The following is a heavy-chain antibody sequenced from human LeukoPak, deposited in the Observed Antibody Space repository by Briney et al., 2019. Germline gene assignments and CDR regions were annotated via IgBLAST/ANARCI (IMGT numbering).Heavy chain of an antibody. CDR2: INAGNGDT. V-gene: IGHV1-3*01. J-gene: IGHJ4*02. CDR1: GYTFTSYA. Sequence: ASVKVSCKASGYTFTSYAIHWVRQAPGQRLEWMGWINAGNGDTKYSQKFQGRVTITRDTSASTAYMELNSLRSEDTAVYYCARGPTAAAGLDYWGQGTLVTVSS. D-gene: IGHD6-13*01. CDR3: ARGPTAAAGLDY.